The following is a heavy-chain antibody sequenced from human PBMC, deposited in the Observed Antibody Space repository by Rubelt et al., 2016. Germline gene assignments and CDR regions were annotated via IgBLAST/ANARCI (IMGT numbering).Heavy chain of an antibody. CDR3: ARDNFGGDVGFDF. D-gene: IGHD2-21*01. Sequence: QVQLVQSGAEVKKPGASVKVSCKASGYTFTSYDINWVRQATGQGLEWMGWMDPNSGNTGYAQKFQGRVTMTWDTSTSTVLMELSSLRAEDTALYYCARDNFGGDVGFDFWGQGTLVTVSS. J-gene: IGHJ4*02. CDR2: MDPNSGNT. V-gene: IGHV1-8*01. CDR1: GYTFTSYD.